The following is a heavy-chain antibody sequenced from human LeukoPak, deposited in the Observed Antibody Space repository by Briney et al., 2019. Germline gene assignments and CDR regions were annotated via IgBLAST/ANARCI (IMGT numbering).Heavy chain of an antibody. J-gene: IGHJ4*02. CDR1: GSTFTTYE. CDR2: MNPNSGNT. Sequence: ASVKVSCKASGSTFTTYEIYWVRQATGQGLEWMGWMNPNSGNTGYAQKFQGRVTMTRNTSISTAYMELSSLRSEDTAVYYCARFNGRGVSNDYWGQGTLVTVSA. D-gene: IGHD3-10*01. CDR3: ARFNGRGVSNDY. V-gene: IGHV1-8*02.